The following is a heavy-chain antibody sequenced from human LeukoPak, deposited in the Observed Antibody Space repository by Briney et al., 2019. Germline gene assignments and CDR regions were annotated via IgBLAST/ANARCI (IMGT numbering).Heavy chain of an antibody. CDR2: ISTSSSYI. CDR3: ARGLVPGFLDY. CDR1: GFTFGSYN. D-gene: IGHD4-11*01. J-gene: IGHJ4*02. Sequence: PGGSLRLSCAASGFTFGSYNMNWVRQAPGKGLEWVSSISTSSSYIYYADSVKGRFTISRDNAKNTLYLQMNSLRAEDTAVYYCARGLVPGFLDYWGQGTPVTVSS. V-gene: IGHV3-21*01.